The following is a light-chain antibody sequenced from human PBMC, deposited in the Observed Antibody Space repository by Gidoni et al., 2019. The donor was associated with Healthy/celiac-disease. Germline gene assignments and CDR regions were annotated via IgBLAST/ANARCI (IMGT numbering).Light chain of an antibody. CDR2: AAS. CDR1: QSISSY. V-gene: IGKV1-39*01. Sequence: DIQMTQSPSSLSASVGDRVTITCRASQSISSYLNWYQQKPGKAPKLRIYAASSVQSGVPSRFSGSGSGTDFTLTISSLQPEDFATYYCQQSYSTLYTFXXXTKLEIK. CDR3: QQSYSTLYT. J-gene: IGKJ2*01.